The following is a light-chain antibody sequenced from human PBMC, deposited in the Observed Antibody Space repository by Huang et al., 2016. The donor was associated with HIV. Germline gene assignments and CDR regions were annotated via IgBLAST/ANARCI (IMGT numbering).Light chain of an antibody. CDR3: QQRSNRPPWT. J-gene: IGKJ1*01. V-gene: IGKV3-11*01. Sequence: EIVLTQSPATLYLSPGERATLSCRASQSVSSDLAWYQQKPGQAPRLIIYDTASRATGLPARFSGSGSGTDVTLTISSLEPEDFAVYYCQQRSNRPPWTFGQGTKVEIK. CDR1: QSVSSD. CDR2: DTA.